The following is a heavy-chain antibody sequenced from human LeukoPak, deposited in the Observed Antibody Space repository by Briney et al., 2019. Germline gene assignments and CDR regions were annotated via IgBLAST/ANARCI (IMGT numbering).Heavy chain of an antibody. Sequence: ASVKVSCKASGYTFTSYYMHWVRQAPGQGLEWMGWISAYNGNTNYAQKLQGRVTMTTDTSTSTAYMELRSLRSDDTAVYYCATGRKDYYDSSGYYYARVRTTTHDYWGQGTLVTVSS. CDR1: GYTFTSYY. J-gene: IGHJ4*02. D-gene: IGHD3-22*01. CDR3: ATGRKDYYDSSGYYYARVRTTTHDY. CDR2: ISAYNGNT. V-gene: IGHV1-18*04.